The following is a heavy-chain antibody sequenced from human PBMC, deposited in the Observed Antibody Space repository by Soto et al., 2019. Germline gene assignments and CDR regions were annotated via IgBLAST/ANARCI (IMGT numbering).Heavy chain of an antibody. D-gene: IGHD2-15*01. CDR3: AREKTPMSTHYFYYGLDV. V-gene: IGHV4-59*12. Sequence: PSETLSLTCTFSGGSISSYYWSWIRQPPGKGLEWIGYIYYSGSTNYNPSLKSRVTISVDTSKNQFSLKLSSVTAADTAVYYCAREKTPMSTHYFYYGLDVWGQGTTVTVSS. J-gene: IGHJ6*02. CDR1: GGSISSYY. CDR2: IYYSGST.